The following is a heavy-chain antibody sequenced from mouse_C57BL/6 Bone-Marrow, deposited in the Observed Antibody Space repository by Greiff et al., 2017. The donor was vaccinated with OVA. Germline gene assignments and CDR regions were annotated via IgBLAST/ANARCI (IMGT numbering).Heavy chain of an antibody. Sequence: VQLQQSGPELVKPGASVKISCKASGYAFSSSWMNWVKQRPGKGLEWIGRIYPGDGDTNYNGKFKGKATLTVDKSSSTAYMQLSSLTSEDSAVYFCARPDHDYGGFAHWGQGTLVTGSA. CDR2: IYPGDGDT. CDR1: GYAFSSSW. D-gene: IGHD2-4*01. J-gene: IGHJ3*01. CDR3: ARPDHDYGGFAH. V-gene: IGHV1-82*01.